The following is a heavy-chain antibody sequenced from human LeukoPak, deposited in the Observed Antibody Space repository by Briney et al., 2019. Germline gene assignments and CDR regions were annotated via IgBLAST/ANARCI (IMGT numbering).Heavy chain of an antibody. CDR3: AKVGQTYYDFWSGYYPNY. D-gene: IGHD3-3*01. V-gene: IGHV3-30*02. Sequence: GGSLRLSCAASGFTFSSYGMHWVRQAPGKGLEWVAFIRYDGSNKYYADSVKGRFTISRDNSKNTLYLQMNSLRAEDTAVYYCAKVGQTYYDFWSGYYPNYWGQGTLVTVSS. J-gene: IGHJ4*02. CDR2: IRYDGSNK. CDR1: GFTFSSYG.